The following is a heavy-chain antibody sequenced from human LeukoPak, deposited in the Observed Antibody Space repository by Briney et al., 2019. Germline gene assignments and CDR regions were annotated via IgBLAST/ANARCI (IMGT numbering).Heavy chain of an antibody. J-gene: IGHJ4*02. CDR3: ARPRAYDTRDFDY. V-gene: IGHV3-74*01. D-gene: IGHD3-22*01. Sequence: GGSLRLSCAASGFTFSSYWMHWVRQAPGKGLVWVSRINTDGSSTTYADSVKGRFTISRDNAKNTPYLQMNSLRAEDTAVYYCARPRAYDTRDFDYWGQGTLVTVSS. CDR1: GFTFSSYW. CDR2: INTDGSST.